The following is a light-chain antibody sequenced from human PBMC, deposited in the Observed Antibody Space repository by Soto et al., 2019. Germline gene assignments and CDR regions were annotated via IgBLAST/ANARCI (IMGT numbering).Light chain of an antibody. CDR3: SSYTSNTTVV. CDR2: GVS. CDR1: SSHVGRYNY. V-gene: IGLV2-14*03. J-gene: IGLJ2*01. Sequence: QSALTQPASVSGSPGQSITISCTGTSSHVGRYNYVSWYQQHPGTAPKLMIYGVSNRPSGVSNRFSGSKSGNTASLTISGLQAEDESDYYCSSYTSNTTVVFGGGTKLTVL.